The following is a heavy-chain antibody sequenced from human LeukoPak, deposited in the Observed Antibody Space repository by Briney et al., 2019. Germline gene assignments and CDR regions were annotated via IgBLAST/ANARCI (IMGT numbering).Heavy chain of an antibody. CDR3: AVGGLMDY. V-gene: IGHV4-34*01. CDR2: INHSGST. CDR1: GGSFSGYY. D-gene: IGHD3-16*01. J-gene: IGHJ4*02. Sequence: SETLSLTCAVYGGSFSGYYWSWIRQPPGKGLEWIGEINHSGSTNYNPSFKSRVTISVDTSKNQFSLKLSSVTAADTAVYYCAVGGLMDYWGQGTLVTVSS.